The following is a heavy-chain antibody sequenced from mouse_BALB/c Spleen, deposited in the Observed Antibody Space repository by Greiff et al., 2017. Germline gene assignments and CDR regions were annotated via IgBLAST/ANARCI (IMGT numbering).Heavy chain of an antibody. CDR1: GFTFSSYG. D-gene: IGHD2-14*01. J-gene: IGHJ4*01. CDR2: INSNGGST. V-gene: IGHV5-6-3*01. Sequence: EVHLVESGGGLVQPGGSLKLSCAASGFTFSSYGMSWVRQTPDKRLELVATINSNGGSTYYPDSVKGRFTISRDNAKNTLYLQMSSLKSEDTAMYYCAREVRYDEEDAMDYWGQGTSVTVSS. CDR3: AREVRYDEEDAMDY.